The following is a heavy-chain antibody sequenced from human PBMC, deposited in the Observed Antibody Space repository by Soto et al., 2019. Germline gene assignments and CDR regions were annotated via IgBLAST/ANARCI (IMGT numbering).Heavy chain of an antibody. D-gene: IGHD6-19*01. V-gene: IGHV2-5*01. CDR1: GFSLSTSGVG. Sequence: QITLKESGPTLVKPTQTLTLTCTFSGFSLSTSGVGVGWIRQPPGKALEWLALIYWNDDKRYSPSLMNRLTITKDTSKNQVVLAMDNMEPVDTATYYCAHRPGQGQLLVRRPVDWFDPWGQGTLVTVSS. J-gene: IGHJ5*02. CDR3: AHRPGQGQLLVRRPVDWFDP. CDR2: IYWNDDK.